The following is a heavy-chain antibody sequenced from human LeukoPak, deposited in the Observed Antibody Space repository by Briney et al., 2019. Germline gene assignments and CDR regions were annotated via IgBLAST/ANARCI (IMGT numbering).Heavy chain of an antibody. J-gene: IGHJ6*03. V-gene: IGHV4-34*01. CDR2: INHSGST. Sequence: RPSETLSLTCAVYGGSFSGYYWSWIRQPPGKGLEWIGEINHSGSTNYNPSLKSRVTISVDTSKNQFSLKLSSVTAADTAVYYCARGTGYSSGWYALGGYYYYMDVWGKGTTVTISS. D-gene: IGHD6-19*01. CDR1: GGSFSGYY. CDR3: ARGTGYSSGWYALGGYYYYMDV.